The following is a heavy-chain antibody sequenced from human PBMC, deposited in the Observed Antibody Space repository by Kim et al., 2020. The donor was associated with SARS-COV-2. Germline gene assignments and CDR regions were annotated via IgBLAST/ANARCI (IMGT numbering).Heavy chain of an antibody. CDR1: GYSFTSYW. Sequence: GESLKISCRGSGYSFTSYWIGWVRQMPGKGLEWMGIIYPGDSDTRYSPSFQGQVTISADKSINTAYLQWSSLKASDTAIYYCARTDYYDYSAYYPPRGYFDYWGQGTLVTVSS. CDR2: IYPGDSDT. V-gene: IGHV5-51*01. CDR3: ARTDYYDYSAYYPPRGYFDY. J-gene: IGHJ4*02. D-gene: IGHD3-22*01.